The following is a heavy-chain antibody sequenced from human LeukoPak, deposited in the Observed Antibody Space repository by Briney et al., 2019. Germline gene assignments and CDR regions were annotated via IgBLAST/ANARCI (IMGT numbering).Heavy chain of an antibody. CDR3: ARVRLTYSGSYYPDY. J-gene: IGHJ4*02. V-gene: IGHV3-23*01. D-gene: IGHD1-26*01. Sequence: GGSLRLSCAASGFTLSTYAMNWVRQAPGKGLEWVSGTSSGDESTYYADSMKARFTISRDKSKNTLYLQIHSLRAEDTAVYYCARVRLTYSGSYYPDYWGQGTLVTVSS. CDR1: GFTLSTYA. CDR2: TSSGDEST.